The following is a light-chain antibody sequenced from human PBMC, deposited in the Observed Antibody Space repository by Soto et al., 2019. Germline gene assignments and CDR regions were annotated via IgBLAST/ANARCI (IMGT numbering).Light chain of an antibody. CDR2: DVT. Sequence: QPVLTQPRSVSGSPGQSDTISCTGTSSDVGRYDYVSWYQQHPGKAPKLIIYDVTERPAGVPDRFSGSKSGNTASLTISGLQAEDEADYSCCSFAGSFSYVFGGGTKVTVL. CDR1: SSDVGRYDY. V-gene: IGLV2-11*01. CDR3: CSFAGSFSYV. J-gene: IGLJ1*01.